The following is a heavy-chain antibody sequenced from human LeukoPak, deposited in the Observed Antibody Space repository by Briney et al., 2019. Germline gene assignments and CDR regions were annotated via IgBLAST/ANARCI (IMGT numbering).Heavy chain of an antibody. CDR3: ARDRKSEQQGDALDY. Sequence: NPGGSLRLSCAASGFTFISYSMNWVRQAPGKGLEWVSSISSSSSYIYYADSVKGRFTISSDNAKNSLYLQMNSLRAEDTAVYYCARDRKSEQQGDALDYWGQGTLVTVSS. CDR2: ISSSSSYI. V-gene: IGHV3-21*01. D-gene: IGHD6-13*01. J-gene: IGHJ4*02. CDR1: GFTFISYS.